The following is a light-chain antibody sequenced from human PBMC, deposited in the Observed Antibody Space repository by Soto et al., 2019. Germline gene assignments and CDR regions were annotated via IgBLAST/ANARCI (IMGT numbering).Light chain of an antibody. CDR1: SSDIGAYKF. CDR3: SSYTSTSTPWV. CDR2: EVS. Sequence: QSALTQPASVSGSPGQSITIFCSGTSSDIGAYKFVSWYRHHPGKAPQVMIYEVSNRPSGVSNRFSGSKSGNTASLTISGRPPEDEGDYFCSSYTSTSTPWVFGGGTKLTVL. V-gene: IGLV2-14*01. J-gene: IGLJ3*02.